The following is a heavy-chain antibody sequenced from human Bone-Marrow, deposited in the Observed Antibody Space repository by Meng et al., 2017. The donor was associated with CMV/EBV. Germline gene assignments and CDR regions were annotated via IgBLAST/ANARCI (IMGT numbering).Heavy chain of an antibody. CDR2: ISSSGSTI. V-gene: IGHV3-48*04. J-gene: IGHJ4*02. D-gene: IGHD3-10*02. CDR3: TPFVYYVPTSQTY. CDR1: GFTFSSYR. Sequence: GESLKISCEASGFTFSSYRMNWVRQAPGKGLEWVSYISSSGSTIYYADSVKGRFTISRDNAKYSLYLLMSSLKTEDAAEYYCTPFVYYVPTSQTYWGQGTLVTVSS.